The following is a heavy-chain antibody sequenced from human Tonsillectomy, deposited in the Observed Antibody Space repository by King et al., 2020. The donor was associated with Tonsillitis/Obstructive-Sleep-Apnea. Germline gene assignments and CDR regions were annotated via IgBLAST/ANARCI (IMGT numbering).Heavy chain of an antibody. D-gene: IGHD3-3*01. CDR1: GFSLSTSGMC. V-gene: IGHV2-70*01. J-gene: IGHJ4*02. CDR3: PRIAPASYDFWSGYYSHFDY. Sequence: TLKESGPALVKPTQTLTLTCTFSGFSLSTSGMCVSWIRQPPGKALEWLALIDWDDDKYYSTSLKTRLTISKDTSKNQVVLTMTNMDPVDTATYYCPRIAPASYDFWSGYYSHFDYWGQGTLVTVSS. CDR2: IDWDDDK.